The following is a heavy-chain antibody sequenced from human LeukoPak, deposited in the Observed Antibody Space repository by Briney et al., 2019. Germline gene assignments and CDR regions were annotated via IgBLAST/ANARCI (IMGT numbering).Heavy chain of an antibody. D-gene: IGHD5-12*01. V-gene: IGHV1-69*13. J-gene: IGHJ4*02. CDR1: GGTFSSYA. Sequence: SVKVSCKASGGTFSSYAISWVRQAPGQGLEWMGGIIPIFGTANYAQKFQGRVTITADESTSTAYMELSSLRSEDTAVYYCATTPPRGWLRFDYWGQGTLVTVSS. CDR3: ATTPPRGWLRFDY. CDR2: IIPIFGTA.